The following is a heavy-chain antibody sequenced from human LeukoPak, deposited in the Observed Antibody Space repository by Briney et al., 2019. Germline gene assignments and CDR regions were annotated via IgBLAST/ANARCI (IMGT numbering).Heavy chain of an antibody. D-gene: IGHD3-3*01. J-gene: IGHJ5*02. Sequence: SVKVSCKASGGTFSSYAISWVRQAPGQGLEWMGGIIPIFGTANYAQKFQGRVTITTDESTGTAYMELSSLRSEDTAVYYCARDTYYDFWSGYYSNNWFDPWGQGTLVTVSS. V-gene: IGHV1-69*05. CDR3: ARDTYYDFWSGYYSNNWFDP. CDR2: IIPIFGTA. CDR1: GGTFSSYA.